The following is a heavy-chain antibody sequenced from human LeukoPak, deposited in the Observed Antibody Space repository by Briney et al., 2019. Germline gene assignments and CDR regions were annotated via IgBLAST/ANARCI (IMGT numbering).Heavy chain of an antibody. CDR1: GFTFSRSG. CDR3: ARDGGSYSVDS. Sequence: GGSLRLSCAASGFTFSRSGMHWVRQAPGEGLEWVAVIWHDGSNKYYTDSVKGRFTISRGNSRNTLYLQMNSLRVEDTAVYYCARDGGSYSVDSWGQGTLVTVSS. CDR2: IWHDGSNK. V-gene: IGHV3-33*01. D-gene: IGHD1-26*01. J-gene: IGHJ4*02.